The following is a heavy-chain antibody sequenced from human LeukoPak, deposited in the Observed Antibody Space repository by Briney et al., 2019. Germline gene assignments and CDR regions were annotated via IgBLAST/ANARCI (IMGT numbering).Heavy chain of an antibody. D-gene: IGHD6-19*01. CDR3: AFRSVAGRGVDN. CDR1: GLPFSNLW. J-gene: IGHJ4*02. CDR2: IENDGRSS. Sequence: GGSLRLSCAGSGLPFSNLWMHGVRQAPGKGLEGVSRIENDGRSSTYAASVKGRFTISRDNAKNMLYLQMNDLRVEDTAFYYCAFRSVAGRGVDNWGQGTLVTVSS. V-gene: IGHV3-74*01.